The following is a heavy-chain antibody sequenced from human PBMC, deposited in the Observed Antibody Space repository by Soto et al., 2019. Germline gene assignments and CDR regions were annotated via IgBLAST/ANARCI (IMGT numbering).Heavy chain of an antibody. CDR2: INAGNGNT. Sequence: ASVKVSCKASGYIFTNYVIHWVRQAPGQRLECMGWINAGNGNTEYSQRFQGRVTITRDTSASTAYMELNSLRSEDTAVYYCAKEGDSRGWSHLHPWGQGTLVTASS. CDR3: AKEGDSRGWSHLHP. D-gene: IGHD6-19*01. V-gene: IGHV1-3*01. CDR1: GYIFTNYV. J-gene: IGHJ5*02.